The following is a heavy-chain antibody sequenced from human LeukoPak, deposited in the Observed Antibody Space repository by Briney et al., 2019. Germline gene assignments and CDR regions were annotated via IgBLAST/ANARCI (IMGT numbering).Heavy chain of an antibody. CDR3: ARLSRTRPVP. CDR2: INHSGST. Sequence: SETLSLTCTVSGGSISSYYWSWIRQPPGKGLEWIGEINHSGSTNYNPSLKSRVTISVDTSKNQFSLKLSSVTAADTAVYYCARLSRTRPVPWGQGTLVTVSS. J-gene: IGHJ5*02. V-gene: IGHV4-34*01. CDR1: GGSISSYY.